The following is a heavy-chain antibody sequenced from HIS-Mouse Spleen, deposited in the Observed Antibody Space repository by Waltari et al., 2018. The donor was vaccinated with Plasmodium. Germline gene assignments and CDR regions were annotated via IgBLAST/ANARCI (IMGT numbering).Heavy chain of an antibody. Sequence: QLQLQESGPGLVQPSETLSLTRTVPGGPISTSRFSWGWIRPPPGKGLEWIGSIYYSGSTYYNPSLKSRVTISVDTSKNQFTLKRSSVTAADTAVYYCARVGRGYSGYDSVVVGYWGQGTLVTVSS. CDR1: GGPISTSRFS. CDR3: ARVGRGYSGYDSVVVGY. CDR2: IYYSGST. J-gene: IGHJ4*02. D-gene: IGHD5-12*01. V-gene: IGHV4-39*07.